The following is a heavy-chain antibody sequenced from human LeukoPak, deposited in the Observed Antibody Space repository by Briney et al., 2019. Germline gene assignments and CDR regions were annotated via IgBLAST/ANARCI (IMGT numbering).Heavy chain of an antibody. CDR1: GGTFSSYA. J-gene: IGHJ4*02. CDR2: IIPIFGTA. V-gene: IGHV1-69*13. Sequence: SVKVSCKASGGTFSSYAISWVRQAPGQGLEWMGGIIPIFGTANYAQKLQARVTITADESTSTAYMELSSLRSEDTAVYYCARDFTYSSSWRYFDYWGQGTLVTVSS. D-gene: IGHD6-13*01. CDR3: ARDFTYSSSWRYFDY.